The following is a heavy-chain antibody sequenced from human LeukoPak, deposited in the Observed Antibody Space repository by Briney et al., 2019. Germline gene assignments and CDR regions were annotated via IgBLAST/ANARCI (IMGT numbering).Heavy chain of an antibody. Sequence: PGGSLRLSCAASGFTFDDYAMHWVRRAPGKGLEWVSGISWNSGSIGYADSVKGRFTISRDNAKNSLYLQMNSLRTEDTALYYCAKDLGFGELSRHPRDNYYYGMDVWGQGTTVTVSS. D-gene: IGHD3-10*01. V-gene: IGHV3-9*01. J-gene: IGHJ6*02. CDR3: AKDLGFGELSRHPRDNYYYGMDV. CDR1: GFTFDDYA. CDR2: ISWNSGSI.